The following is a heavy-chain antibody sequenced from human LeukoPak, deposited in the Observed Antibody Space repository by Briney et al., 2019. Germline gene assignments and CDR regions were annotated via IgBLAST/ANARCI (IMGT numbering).Heavy chain of an antibody. Sequence: ASVKVSCKASGYTFTGYYMHWVRQAPGQGLEWMGWINPNSGGTNYAQKFQGRVTMTRDTSISTAYMELSRLRSDDTAVYYCARSLNRYYGSRSYYLYYFDYWGQGTLVTVSS. D-gene: IGHD3-10*01. J-gene: IGHJ4*02. V-gene: IGHV1-2*02. CDR1: GYTFTGYY. CDR2: INPNSGGT. CDR3: ARSLNRYYGSRSYYLYYFDY.